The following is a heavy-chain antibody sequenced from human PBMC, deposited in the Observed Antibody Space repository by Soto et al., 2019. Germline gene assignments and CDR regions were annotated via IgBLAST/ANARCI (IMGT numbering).Heavy chain of an antibody. CDR1: GYTFTSYD. D-gene: IGHD3-16*01. CDR3: AGLRPPPQRGGGRFDP. J-gene: IGHJ5*02. Sequence: ASVKVSCKASGYTFTSYDINWVRQATGQGLEWMGWMNPNSGNTGYAQKFQGRVTMTRNTSISTAYMELSSLGSEDTAVYYCAGLRPPPQRGGGRFDPWGQGTLVTVSS. CDR2: MNPNSGNT. V-gene: IGHV1-8*01.